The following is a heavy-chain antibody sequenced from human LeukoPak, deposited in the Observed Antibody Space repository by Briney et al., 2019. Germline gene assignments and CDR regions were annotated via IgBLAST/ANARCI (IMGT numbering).Heavy chain of an antibody. CDR3: ARDRGYSYGPGGQGYYYGMDV. CDR1: GFTFSSYS. CDR2: ISSSSSYI. Sequence: GGSLRLSCAASGFTFSSYSMNWVRQAPGKGLEWVSSISSSSSYIYYADSVKGRFTISRDNAKNSLYLQMNSLRAEDTAVYYCARDRGYSYGPGGQGYYYGMDVWGQGTTVTASS. D-gene: IGHD5-18*01. J-gene: IGHJ6*02. V-gene: IGHV3-21*01.